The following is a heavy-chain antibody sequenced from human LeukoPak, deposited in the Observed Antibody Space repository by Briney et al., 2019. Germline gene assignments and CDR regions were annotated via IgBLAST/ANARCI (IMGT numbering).Heavy chain of an antibody. J-gene: IGHJ4*02. Sequence: GGSLRLSCAASGFTVRSNYMSWVRQAPGKGLEWVSVIYSGGSTYYADSVKGRFTISRDNSKNTLYLQMNSLRAEDTAVYYCASTYCSSTSCYPYWGQGTLVTVSS. D-gene: IGHD2-2*01. CDR3: ASTYCSSTSCYPY. V-gene: IGHV3-53*01. CDR1: GFTVRSNY. CDR2: IYSGGST.